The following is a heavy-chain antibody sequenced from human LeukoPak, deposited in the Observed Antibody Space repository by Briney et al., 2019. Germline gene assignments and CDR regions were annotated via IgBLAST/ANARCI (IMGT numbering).Heavy chain of an antibody. CDR3: ARDGVDTAMASYWYFDL. D-gene: IGHD5-18*01. Sequence: PSQTLSLTCTVSGGSISSGDYNWSWIRQPPGKGLEWIGYIYHSGSTYYNPSLKSRVTISVDKSKNQFSLKLSSVTAADTAVYYCARDGVDTAMASYWYFDLWGRGTLVTVSS. V-gene: IGHV4-30-4*01. J-gene: IGHJ2*01. CDR2: IYHSGST. CDR1: GGSISSGDYN.